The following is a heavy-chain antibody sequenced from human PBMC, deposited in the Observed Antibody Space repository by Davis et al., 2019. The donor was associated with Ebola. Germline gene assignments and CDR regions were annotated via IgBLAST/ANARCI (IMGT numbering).Heavy chain of an antibody. J-gene: IGHJ4*02. D-gene: IGHD1-26*01. CDR1: GGSFSGYY. V-gene: IGHV4-34*01. CDR2: INHSGST. CDR3: ARVGSYYSSFGY. Sequence: SETLSLTCAVYGGSFSGYYWSWIRQPPGKGLEWIGEINHSGSTNYNPSLKSRVTISVDTSKNQFSRKLSSVTAADTAVYYCARVGSYYSSFGYWGQGTLVTVSS.